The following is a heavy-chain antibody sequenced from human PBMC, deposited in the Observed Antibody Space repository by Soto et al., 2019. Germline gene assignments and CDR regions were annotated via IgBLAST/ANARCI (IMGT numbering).Heavy chain of an antibody. CDR1: GYTFTSYA. V-gene: IGHV1-3*01. CDR3: ARMDITYYDFWSGYYRDYYYGMDV. J-gene: IGHJ6*02. CDR2: INAGNGNT. D-gene: IGHD3-3*01. Sequence: ASVKVSCKASGYTFTSYAMHWVRQAPGQRLEWMGWINAGNGNTKYSQKFQGRVTITRDTSASTAYMELSSLRSEDTAVYYCARMDITYYDFWSGYYRDYYYGMDVWGQGTKVTVSS.